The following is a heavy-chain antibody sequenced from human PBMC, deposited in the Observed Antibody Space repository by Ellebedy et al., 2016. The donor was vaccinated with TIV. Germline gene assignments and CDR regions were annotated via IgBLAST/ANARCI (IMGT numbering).Heavy chain of an antibody. D-gene: IGHD2/OR15-2a*01. V-gene: IGHV3-48*01. CDR1: GFSFSSYS. CDR2: ISITTSLI. CDR3: ARDRIYAFDV. J-gene: IGHJ3*01. Sequence: PGGFLRLSCAASGFSFSSYSMNWVRQAPGKGLEWLSYISITTSLIIYADSVKGRFTISRDNAKNSLYLEMNSLRAEDTAVYYCARDRIYAFDVWGQGTTVSVSS.